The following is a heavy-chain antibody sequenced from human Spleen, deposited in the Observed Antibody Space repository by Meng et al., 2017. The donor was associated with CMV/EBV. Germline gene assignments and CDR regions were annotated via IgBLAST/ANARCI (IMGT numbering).Heavy chain of an antibody. CDR3: ARASNTRGWWGHD. D-gene: IGHD6-19*01. Sequence: CSASRYDFRGDAMHWMRQAPGQRREWMGWINAANVGTEYSPKFQGRLTITRDTSASTSDMDLRTLTSEDTAVYYCARASNTRGWWGHDWGRGTLVTVSS. CDR1: RYDFRGDA. CDR2: INAANVGT. V-gene: IGHV1-3*01. J-gene: IGHJ4*02.